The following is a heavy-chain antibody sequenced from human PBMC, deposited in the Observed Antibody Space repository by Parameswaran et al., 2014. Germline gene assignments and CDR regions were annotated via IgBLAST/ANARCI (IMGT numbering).Heavy chain of an antibody. CDR3: ARAEGSGSYYFSS. J-gene: IGHJ5*02. CDR2: INHSGST. V-gene: IGHV4-34*01. D-gene: IGHD3-10*01. Sequence: RWIRQPPGKGLEWIGEINHSGSTNYNPSLKSRVTISVDTSKNQFSLKLSSVTAADTAVYYCARAEGSGSYYFSSWGQGTLVTVSS.